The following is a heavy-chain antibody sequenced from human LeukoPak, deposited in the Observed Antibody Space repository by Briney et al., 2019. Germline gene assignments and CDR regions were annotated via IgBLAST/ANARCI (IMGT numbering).Heavy chain of an antibody. V-gene: IGHV4-38-2*02. J-gene: IGHJ3*02. D-gene: IGHD5-18*01. Sequence: TSETLSLTCTVPGYSISSGYYWAWIRQPPGKGLEWIGSIFHTGSTYHNPSLKSRVTISVDTSKNQFSLKLNSVTAADTAVYYCARSDGYGLVGIWGQGTMVTVSS. CDR1: GYSISSGYY. CDR2: IFHTGST. CDR3: ARSDGYGLVGI.